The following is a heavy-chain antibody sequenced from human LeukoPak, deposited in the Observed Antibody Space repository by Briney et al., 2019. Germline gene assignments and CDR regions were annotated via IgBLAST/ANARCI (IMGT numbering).Heavy chain of an antibody. V-gene: IGHV3-48*01. Sequence: PGGSLRLSCAASGFPFSIYSMNWVRQAPGKGLEWVSYITSSSTIFYADSVKGGFTVSRDNAKNSLYLQMNSPRAEDTAVYYCASVRGGYWGQGTLFTVSS. CDR2: ITSSSTI. CDR3: ASVRGGY. D-gene: IGHD3-16*01. J-gene: IGHJ4*02. CDR1: GFPFSIYS.